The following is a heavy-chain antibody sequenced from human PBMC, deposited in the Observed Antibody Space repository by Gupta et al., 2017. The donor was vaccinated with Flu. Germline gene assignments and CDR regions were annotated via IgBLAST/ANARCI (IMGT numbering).Heavy chain of an antibody. Sequence: EVQLVESGGGLVQPGRSLRLSCAASGFTFDDYAMHWVRQAPGKGLEWVSGISWNSGSIGYADSVKGRFTISRDNAKNSLYLQMNSLRAEDTALYYCAKDIVATDGYGMDVWGQGTTVTVSS. CDR3: AKDIVATDGYGMDV. J-gene: IGHJ6*02. V-gene: IGHV3-9*01. CDR1: GFTFDDYA. CDR2: ISWNSGSI. D-gene: IGHD5-12*01.